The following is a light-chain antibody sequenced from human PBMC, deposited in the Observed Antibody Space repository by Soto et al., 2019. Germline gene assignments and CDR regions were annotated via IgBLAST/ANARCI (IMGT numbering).Light chain of an antibody. V-gene: IGKV2-28*01. Sequence: EIVMTQSPLSLPVIPGEPASISCRSSQSLLHSNGYNYLDWYLQKPGQSPQLLMYLGSNRASGVPDRFSGSGSGTAFTLNITRVEAEDLGIYYCLQSIQPPLTFGGGTKVEIK. CDR2: LGS. CDR1: QSLLHSNGYNY. CDR3: LQSIQPPLT. J-gene: IGKJ4*01.